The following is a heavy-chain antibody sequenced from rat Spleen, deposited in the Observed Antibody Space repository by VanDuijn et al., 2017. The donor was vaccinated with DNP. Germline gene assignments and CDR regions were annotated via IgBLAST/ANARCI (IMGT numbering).Heavy chain of an antibody. CDR2: IIYDGSRT. V-gene: IGHV5S10*01. CDR3: ATHGSIATISTGAMDV. Sequence: EVQLVESGGGLVQPGRSLKLSCAASGFTFSDYNMAWVRQAPKKGLEWVATIIYDGSRTYYRDSVKGRFTISRDNPKSTLHLQMDSLRSEDTATYYCATHGSIATISTGAMDVWGQGTSVTVSS. J-gene: IGHJ4*01. CDR1: GFTFSDYN. D-gene: IGHD1-2*01.